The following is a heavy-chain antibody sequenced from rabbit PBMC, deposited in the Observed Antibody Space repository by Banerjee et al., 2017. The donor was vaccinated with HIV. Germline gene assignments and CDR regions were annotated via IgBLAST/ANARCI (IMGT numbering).Heavy chain of an antibody. CDR3: ARDHDSSGGYVFDL. Sequence: GASLTLTCTASGFSFSSGYYMCWVRQAPGKGLEWIACIYAGSSGSTYYANWAKGRFTISKTSSTTVTLQMASLTAADTGTYFCARDHDSSGGYVFDLWGQGTLVTVS. V-gene: IGHV1S40*01. J-gene: IGHJ3*01. CDR1: GFSFSSGYY. D-gene: IGHD1-1*01. CDR2: IYAGSSGST.